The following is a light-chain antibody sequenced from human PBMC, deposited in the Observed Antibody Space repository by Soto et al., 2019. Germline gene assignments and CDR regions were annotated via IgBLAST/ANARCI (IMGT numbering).Light chain of an antibody. CDR3: QHYGT. CDR2: GAS. J-gene: IGKJ3*01. V-gene: IGKV3-15*01. CDR1: QSVSSD. Sequence: EIVMTQSPATLSVSPGDRATLSCRASQSVSSDVAWYQQKPGQAPRLLIYGASTRATGIPARFSGSGSGTEVTLIISSLQSEDFAVYFCQHYGTFGPGTKVDLK.